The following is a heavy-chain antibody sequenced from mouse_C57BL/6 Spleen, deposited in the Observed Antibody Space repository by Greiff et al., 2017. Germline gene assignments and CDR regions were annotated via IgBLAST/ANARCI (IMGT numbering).Heavy chain of an antibody. Sequence: VQLKESGPGLVKPSQSLSLTCSVTGYSITSGYYWNWIRQFPGNKLEWMGYISYDGSNNYNPSLKNRISITRDTSKNQFFLKLNSVTTEDTATYYCATGRRSCFDYWGQGTTLTVSS. J-gene: IGHJ2*01. D-gene: IGHD4-1*01. CDR3: ATGRRSCFDY. CDR2: ISYDGSN. V-gene: IGHV3-6*01. CDR1: GYSITSGYY.